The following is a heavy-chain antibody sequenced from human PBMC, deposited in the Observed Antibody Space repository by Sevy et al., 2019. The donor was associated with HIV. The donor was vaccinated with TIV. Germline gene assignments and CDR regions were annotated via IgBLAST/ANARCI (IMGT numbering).Heavy chain of an antibody. CDR3: ARGSLYYGSGSLHNWFDP. J-gene: IGHJ5*02. CDR2: IYYSGST. Sequence: SETLSLTCTVSGGSISSGGYYWSWIRQHPGKGLEWIGYIYYSGSTYYNPSLKSRITISVDTSKNQFYLKLSSVTAADTAVYYCARGSLYYGSGSLHNWFDPWGQGTLVTVSS. V-gene: IGHV4-31*03. CDR1: GGSISSGGYY. D-gene: IGHD3-10*01.